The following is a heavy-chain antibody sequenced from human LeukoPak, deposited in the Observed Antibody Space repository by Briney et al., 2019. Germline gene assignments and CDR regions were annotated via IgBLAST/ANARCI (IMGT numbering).Heavy chain of an antibody. CDR2: IHSTEST. V-gene: IGHV4-59*01. J-gene: IGHJ4*02. CDR1: GVSISSYY. Sequence: SETLSLTCTVSGVSISSYYWSWIRQPPGKGLEWIGYIHSTESTIYNPSLKSRVTISVDTSKNQFSLKLSSVTAADTAVYYCVRDVYGDPFDYWGQGTLVTVSS. CDR3: VRDVYGDPFDY. D-gene: IGHD4-17*01.